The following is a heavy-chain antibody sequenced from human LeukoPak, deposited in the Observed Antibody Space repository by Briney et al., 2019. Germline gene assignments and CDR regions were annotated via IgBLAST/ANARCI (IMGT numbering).Heavy chain of an antibody. CDR2: INPNSGVT. Sequence: ASVKVSCKASGYTFTGYYMHWMRPAPGQGLEWMGWINPNSGVTNYAQKFQGRVTMTRDTSITTAYMELSRLGSDDTAVYYCARGGVYGNWFDPWGQGTLVTVSS. CDR3: ARGGVYGNWFDP. J-gene: IGHJ5*02. CDR1: GYTFTGYY. D-gene: IGHD2-8*01. V-gene: IGHV1-2*02.